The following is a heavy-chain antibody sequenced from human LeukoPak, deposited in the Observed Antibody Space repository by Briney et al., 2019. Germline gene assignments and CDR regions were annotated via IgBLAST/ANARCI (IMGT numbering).Heavy chain of an antibody. J-gene: IGHJ4*02. V-gene: IGHV1-2*02. CDR3: ARGRDGYNFLNRGEYYYFDY. CDR1: GYTFTDYY. D-gene: IGHD5-24*01. CDR2: INPHSGGT. Sequence: ASVKVSCKASGYTFTDYYMHWVRQAPGQGLEWMGWINPHSGGTDHAQKFQGRVTMTRDTSISTAYMELSRLRSDDTAVYYCARGRDGYNFLNRGEYYYFDYWGQGTLVTVSS.